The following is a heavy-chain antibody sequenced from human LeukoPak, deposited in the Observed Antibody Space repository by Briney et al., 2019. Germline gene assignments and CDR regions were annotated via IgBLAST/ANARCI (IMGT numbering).Heavy chain of an antibody. Sequence: SETLSLTCTVSGGSISSYYWSWIRQPPGKGLEWIGYIYYSGSTNYNPSLKSRVTISVDTSKNQFSLKLSSVTAADTAVYYCARHLRSYNFDYWGQGTLVTVSS. V-gene: IGHV4-59*01. D-gene: IGHD3-10*01. CDR1: GGSISSYY. J-gene: IGHJ4*02. CDR3: ARHLRSYNFDY. CDR2: IYYSGST.